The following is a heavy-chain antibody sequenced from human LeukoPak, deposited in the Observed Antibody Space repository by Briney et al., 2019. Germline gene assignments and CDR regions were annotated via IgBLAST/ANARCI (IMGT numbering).Heavy chain of an antibody. J-gene: IGHJ4*02. CDR1: GFPFSGYW. Sequence: QPGGSLRLSCAASGFPFSGYWVDWVRQAPGKWMEWVANIKEYASQQYYADSVKRRFTISRDNAKNSLYLQMNSLRVEDTAIYYCSRSLDYWGQGALVTVSS. CDR3: SRSLDY. V-gene: IGHV3-7*01. CDR2: IKEYASQQ.